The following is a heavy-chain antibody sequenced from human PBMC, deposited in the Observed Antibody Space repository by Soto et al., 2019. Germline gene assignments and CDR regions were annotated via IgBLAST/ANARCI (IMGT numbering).Heavy chain of an antibody. CDR3: ARXINLFYSSGWLFG. J-gene: IGHJ4*02. Sequence: QVQLVESGGGVVQPGRSLRLSCAASGFTFSSYGMHWVRQAPGKGLEWVAVIWYDGSNKYYADSVKGRFTISRDNSKNTLYLQMNSLRAEDTAVYYCARXINLFYSSGWLFGWGQGTLVTVSS. CDR2: IWYDGSNK. V-gene: IGHV3-33*01. D-gene: IGHD6-19*01. CDR1: GFTFSSYG.